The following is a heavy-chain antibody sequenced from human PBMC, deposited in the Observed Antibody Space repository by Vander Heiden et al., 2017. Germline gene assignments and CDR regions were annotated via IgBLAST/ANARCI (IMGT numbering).Heavy chain of an antibody. Sequence: QVQLQQWGAGLLKPSETLSLTCAAYGGSFSGYYWSWIRQPPGKGLEWIGEINHSGSTNYNPSLKSRVTISVDTSKNQFSLKLSSVTAADTAVYYCARVIGRSRTRRFDYWGQGTLVTVSS. CDR2: INHSGST. CDR1: GGSFSGYY. D-gene: IGHD2-2*01. J-gene: IGHJ4*02. V-gene: IGHV4-34*01. CDR3: ARVIGRSRTRRFDY.